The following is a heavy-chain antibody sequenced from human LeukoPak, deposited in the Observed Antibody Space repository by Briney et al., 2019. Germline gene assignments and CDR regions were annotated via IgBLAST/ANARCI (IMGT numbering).Heavy chain of an antibody. CDR1: GFTFSSHN. CDR2: ISSSYNTI. D-gene: IGHD3-10*01. V-gene: IGHV3-48*04. J-gene: IGHJ6*02. CDR3: ARAEGIRGVTYYYGMDV. Sequence: GGSLRLSCVASGFTFSSHNMNWVRLAPGKGLEWVSYISSSYNTIYYRDSVQGRFTISRDNAKNSLYLQMNSLRAEDTAVYYCARAEGIRGVTYYYGMDVWGQGTTVTVSS.